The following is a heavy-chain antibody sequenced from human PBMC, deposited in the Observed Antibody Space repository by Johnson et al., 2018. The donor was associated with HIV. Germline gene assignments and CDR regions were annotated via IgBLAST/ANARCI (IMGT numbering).Heavy chain of an antibody. D-gene: IGHD6-6*01. V-gene: IGHV3-30*04. CDR2: ISYDGSNK. CDR1: GFTFSSYA. CDR3: AREYSSLSQGAFDI. Sequence: QVQLVESGGGVVQPGRSLRLSCAASGFTFSSYAMHWVRQAPGKGLEWVAVISYDGSNKYYVDSVKGRFTISRDNSKNTLYLQMNSLRAEDTAVYYCAREYSSLSQGAFDIWGKGQWSPSLQ. J-gene: IGHJ3*02.